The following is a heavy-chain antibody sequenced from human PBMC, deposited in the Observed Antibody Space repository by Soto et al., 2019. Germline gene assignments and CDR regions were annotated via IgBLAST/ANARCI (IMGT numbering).Heavy chain of an antibody. CDR3: AHIWRYYYYDSSGYCFDY. CDR2: IYWNDDK. CDR1: GFSLSTSGVG. V-gene: IGHV2-5*01. D-gene: IGHD3-22*01. Sequence: GSGPTLVNPTQTLTLTCTFSGFSLSTSGVGVGWIRQPPGKALEWLALIYWNDDKRYSPSLKSRLTITKDTSKNQVVLTMTNMDPVDTATYYCAHIWRYYYYDSSGYCFDYWGQGTLVTVSS. J-gene: IGHJ4*02.